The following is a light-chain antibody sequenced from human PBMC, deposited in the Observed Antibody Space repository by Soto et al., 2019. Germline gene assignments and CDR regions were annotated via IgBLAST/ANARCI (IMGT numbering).Light chain of an antibody. CDR3: QQYYTYPIT. Sequence: IQMTQSPSSLAASVGDRVTITCRTSQDIGTWLAWYQQKPEKAPKSLIYTVSTLQSGVPSRFSGRGSGTEFSLTISSLQPEDFATYYCQQYYTYPITFGQGTRLEIK. J-gene: IGKJ5*01. V-gene: IGKV1D-16*01. CDR1: QDIGTW. CDR2: TVS.